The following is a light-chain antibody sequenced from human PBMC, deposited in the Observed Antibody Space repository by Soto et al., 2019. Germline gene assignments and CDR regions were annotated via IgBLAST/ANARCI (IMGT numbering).Light chain of an antibody. V-gene: IGKV1-33*01. J-gene: IGKJ5*01. CDR3: QQSDNLPLT. CDR2: DAS. CDR1: QAIKNF. Sequence: DFQMTQSPSSLSASVGDRVTITCRATQAIKNFLNWYQQKPGRAPKLLISDASTLQRGVPSRFSGSGSGTHFTFVISSLQPEDLGTYDCQQSDNLPLTFGQGPRLDIK.